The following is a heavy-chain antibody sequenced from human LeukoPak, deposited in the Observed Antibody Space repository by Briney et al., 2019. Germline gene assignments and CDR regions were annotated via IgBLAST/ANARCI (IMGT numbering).Heavy chain of an antibody. J-gene: IGHJ6*03. CDR3: AKGRRHQLLFSGDYYYYYMDV. D-gene: IGHD2-2*01. V-gene: IGHV1-69*05. CDR1: GGTFSSYA. Sequence: SVKVSCKASGGTFSSYAISWVRQAPGQGLEWMGGIIPIFGTANYAQKFQGRVTITTDESMSTAYMELSSLRSEDTAVYYCAKGRRHQLLFSGDYYYYYMDVWGKGTTVTVSS. CDR2: IIPIFGTA.